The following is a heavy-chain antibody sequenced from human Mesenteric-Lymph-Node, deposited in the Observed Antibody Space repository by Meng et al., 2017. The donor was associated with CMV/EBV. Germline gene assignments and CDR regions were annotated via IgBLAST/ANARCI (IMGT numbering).Heavy chain of an antibody. Sequence: ASVTVSCKASVYTFTSYVINWVRQAPAQGPEWMGVIDPSGDSTSFAQKFQGRVTMTRDTSTRTVNLELTGLRSEDTDVYYCASEQIVPAANYGLDGWGQGTTVTVSS. D-gene: IGHD2-2*01. CDR2: IDPSGDST. CDR3: ASEQIVPAANYGLDG. J-gene: IGHJ6*02. CDR1: VYTFTSYV. V-gene: IGHV1-46*01.